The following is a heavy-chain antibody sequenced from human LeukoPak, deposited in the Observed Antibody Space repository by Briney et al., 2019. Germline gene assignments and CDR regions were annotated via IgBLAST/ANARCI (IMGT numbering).Heavy chain of an antibody. V-gene: IGHV3-72*01. CDR1: GFTFSDHY. CDR3: ARTYYDSWSGYYGLDV. Sequence: GGSLRLSCAASGFTFSDHYMDWVRQAPGKGLEWVSRIRNKVNSYITDYAASVKGRFSISRDDSKDSLYLQMSSLTPEDTAVYYCARTYYDSWSGYYGLDVWGQGTTVAVSS. D-gene: IGHD3-3*01. J-gene: IGHJ6*02. CDR2: IRNKVNSYIT.